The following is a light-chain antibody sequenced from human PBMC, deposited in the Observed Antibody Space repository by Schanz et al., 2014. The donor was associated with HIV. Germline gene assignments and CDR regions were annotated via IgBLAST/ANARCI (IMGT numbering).Light chain of an antibody. CDR2: QAS. J-gene: IGKJ2*01. CDR1: QSISDR. V-gene: IGKV1-5*03. Sequence: DIQMTQSPSTLSASVGDRVTITCRASQSISDRLAWYQHKSGRAPKLLIYQASSLATGVPSRFRGSGSGTEFTLTISSLQPDDFATYYCQQSYSTPYTFGQGTKLEIK. CDR3: QQSYSTPYT.